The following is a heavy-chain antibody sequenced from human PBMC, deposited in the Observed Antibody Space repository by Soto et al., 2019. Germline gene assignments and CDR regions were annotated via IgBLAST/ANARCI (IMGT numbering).Heavy chain of an antibody. CDR1: GYTFTSYA. J-gene: IGHJ4*02. CDR2: INAGYGNT. Sequence: QVQLMQSGTGEEKPGASVRVSCKASGYTFTSYAMHWVRQAPGQRLEWMGWINAGYGNTKYSQKFQGRVTITRDTSASTAYMELSSLRSEDTAVYYCARAVAVPADFDYWGQGTLVTVSS. V-gene: IGHV1-3*05. CDR3: ARAVAVPADFDY. D-gene: IGHD6-19*01.